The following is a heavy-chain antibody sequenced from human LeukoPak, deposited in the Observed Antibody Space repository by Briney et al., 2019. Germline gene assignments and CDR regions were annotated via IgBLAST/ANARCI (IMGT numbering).Heavy chain of an antibody. CDR1: GFTFSSYA. Sequence: AGGSLRLSCAASGFTFSSYAMSWVRQAPGKVLEWVSAISGSGGSTYYADSVKGRFTISRDNSKNTLYLQMNSLRAEDTAVYYCAKATWELLGTGYYFDYWGQGTLVTVSS. V-gene: IGHV3-23*01. J-gene: IGHJ4*02. CDR3: AKATWELLGTGYYFDY. D-gene: IGHD1-26*01. CDR2: ISGSGGST.